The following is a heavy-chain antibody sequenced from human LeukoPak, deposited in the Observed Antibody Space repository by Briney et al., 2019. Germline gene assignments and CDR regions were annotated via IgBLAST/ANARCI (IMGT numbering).Heavy chain of an antibody. CDR2: INPNSGGT. CDR3: ATGVGATRRNYFDY. J-gene: IGHJ4*02. CDR1: GYSFTSYW. D-gene: IGHD1-26*01. V-gene: IGHV1-2*02. Sequence: GESLKISCKGSGYSFTSYWIGWVRQAPGRGLEWMGWINPNSGGTNYAQKFQGRVTMTRDTSISTAYMELSRLRSDDTAVYYCATGVGATRRNYFDYWGQGTLVTVSS.